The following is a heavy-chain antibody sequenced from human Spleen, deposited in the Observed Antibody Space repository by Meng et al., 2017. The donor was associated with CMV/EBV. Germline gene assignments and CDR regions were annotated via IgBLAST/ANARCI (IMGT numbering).Heavy chain of an antibody. D-gene: IGHD6-19*01. J-gene: IGHJ4*02. CDR1: GFTFSIYG. CDR2: IQFDGSNK. V-gene: IGHV3-30*02. Sequence: LSCTSSGFTFSIYGMHWVRQAPGKGLEWVALIQFDGSNKYYADSVKGRFTVSRDNSKSTLYLQMNSLRPDDTAMYYCARVLAVSGSTWGQGTLVTVSS. CDR3: ARVLAVSGST.